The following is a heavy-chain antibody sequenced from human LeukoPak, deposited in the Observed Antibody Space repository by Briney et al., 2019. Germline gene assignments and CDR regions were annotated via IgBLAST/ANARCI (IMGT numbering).Heavy chain of an antibody. CDR3: ARDRSGTYYTPDY. J-gene: IGHJ4*02. CDR1: GFTFSNFA. D-gene: IGHD1-26*01. Sequence: GGPLRLSCVASGFTFSNFAMHWVRQAPGKGLEWVAVISYDGSNKYYADSVKGRFTISRDNSKKTLYLQMNSLRAEDTAVYYCARDRSGTYYTPDYWGQGTLVTVSS. V-gene: IGHV3-30-3*01. CDR2: ISYDGSNK.